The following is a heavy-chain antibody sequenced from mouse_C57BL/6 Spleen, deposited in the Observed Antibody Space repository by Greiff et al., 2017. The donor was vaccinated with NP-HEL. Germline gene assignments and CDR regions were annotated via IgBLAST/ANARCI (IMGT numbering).Heavy chain of an antibody. CDR1: GYTFTRYW. V-gene: IGHV1-52*01. D-gene: IGHD1-1*01. CDR3: ARRGPYYGLDY. J-gene: IGHJ2*01. CDR2: IDPSDSET. Sequence: QVQLQQPGAELVRPGSSVKLSCKASGYTFTRYWMHWVKQRPIQGLEWIGNIDPSDSETHYNQKFKDKATLTVDKSSSTAYMQLSSLTSEDSAVYYCARRGPYYGLDYGGEGTTLTVSS.